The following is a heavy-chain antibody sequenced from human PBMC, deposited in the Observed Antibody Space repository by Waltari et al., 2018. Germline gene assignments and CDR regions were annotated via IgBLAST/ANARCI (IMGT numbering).Heavy chain of an antibody. J-gene: IGHJ4*02. V-gene: IGHV3-7*01. CDR2: IKQDGSEK. CDR1: GLSFSNYW. Sequence: EVQLVESGGELAQPGGSLRVSCVASGLSFSNYWMTWVRNASGKVPEWVANIKQDGSEKYYMDSVKGRFTISRDNAKNSLYLQMNNLRVEDTAVYYCTRGGRDSSWYWRDWGQGTLVTVSS. D-gene: IGHD6-13*01. CDR3: TRGGRDSSWYWRD.